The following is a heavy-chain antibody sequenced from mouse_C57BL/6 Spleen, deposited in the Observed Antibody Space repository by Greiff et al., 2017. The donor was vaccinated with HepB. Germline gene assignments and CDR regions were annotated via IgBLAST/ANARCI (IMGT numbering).Heavy chain of an antibody. Sequence: QVQLQQSGAELVMPGASVKLSCKASGYTFTSYWMHWVKQRPGQGLEWIGEIDPSDSYTNYNQKFKGKSTLTVDKSSSTAYMQLSSLTSEDSAVYYCARFELRDYYAMDYWGQGTSVTVSS. J-gene: IGHJ4*01. CDR2: IDPSDSYT. V-gene: IGHV1-69*01. D-gene: IGHD3-2*02. CDR3: ARFELRDYYAMDY. CDR1: GYTFTSYW.